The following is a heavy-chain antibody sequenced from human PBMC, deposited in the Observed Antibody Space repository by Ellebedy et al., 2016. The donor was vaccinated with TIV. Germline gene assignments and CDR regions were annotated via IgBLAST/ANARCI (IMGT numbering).Heavy chain of an antibody. CDR1: GFTFGDYA. J-gene: IGHJ4*02. CDR2: IRSKAFGGST. D-gene: IGHD5-24*01. CDR3: SRGRLEMATTFDY. V-gene: IGHV3-49*03. Sequence: GESLKISCTASGFTFGDYAMTWFRPAPGKGLEWVGFIRSKAFGGSTEYAASVKGRFTVSRDDSKSIAYLQMNSLKTEDTAVYYCSRGRLEMATTFDYWGQGTLVTVSS.